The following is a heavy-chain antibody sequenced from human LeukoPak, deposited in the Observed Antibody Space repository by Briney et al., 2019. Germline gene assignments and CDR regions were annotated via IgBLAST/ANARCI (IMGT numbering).Heavy chain of an antibody. CDR3: ARDRPNWNSGEYYMDV. D-gene: IGHD1-7*01. CDR1: GGSISSHF. V-gene: IGHV4-59*11. CDR2: VSKSGST. Sequence: SETLSLTCTVSGGSISSHFWTWIRQAPGKGLEWLGYVSKSGSTNYNPSLQSRITISVDTSKNQFSLKLSSVTAADTAVYYCARDRPNWNSGEYYMDVWGKGTTVTVSS. J-gene: IGHJ6*03.